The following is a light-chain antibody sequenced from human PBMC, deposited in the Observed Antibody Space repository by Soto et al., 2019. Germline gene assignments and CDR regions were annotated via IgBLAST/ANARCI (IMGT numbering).Light chain of an antibody. CDR2: GAS. J-gene: IGKJ2*01. CDR3: QQYGNSPYT. V-gene: IGKV3-20*01. CDR1: QSVSSNF. Sequence: DIVLTQSPGTLSLSSGERATLSCRASQSVSSNFLAWYQQKPGQAPRLLIYGASSRATGIPDRFSGSGSGTDFTLTISRLEPEDFAVYHCQQYGNSPYTFGQGTKLEIK.